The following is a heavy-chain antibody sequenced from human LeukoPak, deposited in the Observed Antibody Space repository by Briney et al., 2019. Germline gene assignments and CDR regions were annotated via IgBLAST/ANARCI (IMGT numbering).Heavy chain of an antibody. D-gene: IGHD1-1*01. J-gene: IGHJ4*02. CDR1: GFTFNDFW. V-gene: IGHV3-7*01. CDR3: VRESRPGGAMGLYHNLDY. Sequence: GGSLRLSCAGSGFTFNDFWITWVRPTLGRGLEWVVNIKEDGTEKNLVDSVKGRFTISRDNTKNLLFLEMNNLRGDDTAIYYCVRESRPGGAMGLYHNLDYWGQGTLVAVSS. CDR2: IKEDGTEK.